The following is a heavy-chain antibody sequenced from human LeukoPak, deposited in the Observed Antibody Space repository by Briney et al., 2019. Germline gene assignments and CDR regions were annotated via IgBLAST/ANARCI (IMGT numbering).Heavy chain of an antibody. V-gene: IGHV3-43D*03. CDR1: GFTFSSYE. CDR3: AKPYGRCTTGSCYRKGVYFDY. D-gene: IGHD2-15*01. Sequence: GGSLRLSCAAAGFTFSSYEMHWVRHPPGKGLEWVSLITWDGISTSYADSVKGRFTISRDNSKTSLYLQMNSLRAEDTALYYCAKPYGRCTTGSCYRKGVYFDYWGQGTLVTVSS. CDR2: ITWDGIST. J-gene: IGHJ4*02.